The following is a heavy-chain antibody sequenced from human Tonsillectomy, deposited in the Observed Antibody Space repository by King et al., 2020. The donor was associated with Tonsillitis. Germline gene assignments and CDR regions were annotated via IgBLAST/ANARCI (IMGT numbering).Heavy chain of an antibody. CDR3: ARDFDSSWLRLGGWFDP. J-gene: IGHJ5*02. Sequence: VQLVESGGGVVQPGRSLRLSCAASGFTFSHYAMHWVRQAPGKGLEWVAVISYDGSNKYYADSVKGRFTISRDNSKNTLYLQMNSLSAEDTAMFYCARDFDSSWLRLGGWFDPWGQGTLVTVSS. CDR2: ISYDGSNK. D-gene: IGHD3-16*01. V-gene: IGHV3-30-3*01. CDR1: GFTFSHYA.